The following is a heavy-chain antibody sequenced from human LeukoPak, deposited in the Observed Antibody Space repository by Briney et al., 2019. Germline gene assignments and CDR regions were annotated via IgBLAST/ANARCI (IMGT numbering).Heavy chain of an antibody. CDR2: IYPGDSDT. CDR1: GYSFTSYW. CDR3: ARSSVRFLEWLVKVDWFDP. J-gene: IGHJ5*02. Sequence: GESLKISCKGSGYSFTSYWIGWVRQMPGKGLEWMGIIYPGDSDTRYSPSFQGQVTISADKSISTAYLQWSSLKASDTAMYYCARSSVRFLEWLVKVDWFDPWGQGTLVTVSS. D-gene: IGHD3-3*01. V-gene: IGHV5-51*01.